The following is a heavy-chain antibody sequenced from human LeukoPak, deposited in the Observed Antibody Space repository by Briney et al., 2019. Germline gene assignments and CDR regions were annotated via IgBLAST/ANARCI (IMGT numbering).Heavy chain of an antibody. V-gene: IGHV4-61*10. Sequence: PSETLSFTCTVSGASISSGGYYWSWVRQPAGKGVEWIGYIYYSGSTDYNHSLKSRVTISVDRSKNQFSLRLGSVTAADTAVYYCARGYNRQSNPFDYWGQGPMVTVSS. D-gene: IGHD1-1*01. CDR2: IYYSGST. J-gene: IGHJ4*02. CDR1: GASISSGGYY. CDR3: ARGYNRQSNPFDY.